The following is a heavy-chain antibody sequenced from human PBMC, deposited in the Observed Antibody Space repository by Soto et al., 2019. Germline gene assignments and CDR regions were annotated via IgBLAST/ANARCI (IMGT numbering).Heavy chain of an antibody. CDR2: VRGSGGIT. CDR1: GFTFRNDA. Sequence: GGSLSLSGAASGFTFRNDAMSWVRRAPGKGLEGVSAVRGSGGITDVAESVKGRFTISRDNSKNTLYLQMNSLRAEDTAVYYCAKDMGYWGQGTLVTVSS. CDR3: AKDMGY. J-gene: IGHJ4*02. V-gene: IGHV3-23*01.